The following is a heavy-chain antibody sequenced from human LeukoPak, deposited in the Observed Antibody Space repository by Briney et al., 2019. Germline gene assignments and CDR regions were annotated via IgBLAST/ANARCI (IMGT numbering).Heavy chain of an antibody. CDR3: ARGSTVTKDYYYGMDV. D-gene: IGHD4-17*01. Sequence: ASVKVSCKASGYTFTSYGISWVRQAPGQGLEWMGWISAYNGNTNYAQKLQGRVTMTTDTSTSTAYMELRSLRSGDTAVYYCARGSTVTKDYYYGMDVWGQGTTVTVSS. CDR1: GYTFTSYG. CDR2: ISAYNGNT. J-gene: IGHJ6*02. V-gene: IGHV1-18*01.